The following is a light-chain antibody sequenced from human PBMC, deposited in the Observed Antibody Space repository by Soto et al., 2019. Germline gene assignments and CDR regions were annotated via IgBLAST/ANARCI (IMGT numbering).Light chain of an antibody. J-gene: IGLJ1*01. CDR2: EVS. V-gene: IGLV2-14*01. Sequence: ALTQPASVSGSPGQSITISCTGTSSDVGGYNYVSWYQQHPGKAPKLMIYEVSNRPSGVSNRFSGSKSGNTASLTISGLQAEDDADYYCSSYTSSIPYVFGTGTKVTVL. CDR1: SSDVGGYNY. CDR3: SSYTSSIPYV.